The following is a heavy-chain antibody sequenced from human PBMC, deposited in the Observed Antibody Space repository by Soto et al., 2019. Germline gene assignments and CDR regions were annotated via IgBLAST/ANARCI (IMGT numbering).Heavy chain of an antibody. CDR3: ARQSAYSRYEF. V-gene: IGHV5-51*01. D-gene: IGHD6-13*01. J-gene: IGHJ4*02. CDR1: GYSFNNAW. CDR2: IYPGDSET. Sequence: PGESLKISCKGSGYSFNNAWIAWVRQIPGKGLDWMGIIYPGDSETRYSPSFLGQVTISADKSINTAYLQWSSLKASHTAMFYCARQSAYSRYEFWGQGTVVTVSS.